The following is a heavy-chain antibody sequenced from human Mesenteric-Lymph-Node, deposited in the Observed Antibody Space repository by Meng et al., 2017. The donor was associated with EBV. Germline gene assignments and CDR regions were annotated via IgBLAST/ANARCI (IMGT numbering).Heavy chain of an antibody. CDR2: ISPYNGNT. CDR1: GYTFTHYG. CDR3: ARDGSGDGYTFDY. Sequence: QVQVVSAGAEVKKPGASVEVSCKASGYTFTHYGINWVRQSPGQGIEWMGGISPYNGNTYSAQKFQGRVTMTTDTSTDTAYIELRSLRSDDTAVYSCARDGSGDGYTFDYWGQGTLVTVSS. V-gene: IGHV1-18*01. J-gene: IGHJ4*02. D-gene: IGHD5-24*01.